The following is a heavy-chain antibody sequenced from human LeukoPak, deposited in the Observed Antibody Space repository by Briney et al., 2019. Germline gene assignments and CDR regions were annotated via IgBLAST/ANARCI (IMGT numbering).Heavy chain of an antibody. J-gene: IGHJ4*02. D-gene: IGHD3-9*01. CDR2: IYYSGST. V-gene: IGHV4-31*03. Sequence: PSETLSLTCTVSGGSISSGGYYWSWIRQHPGKGLEWIGYIYYSGSTYYNPSLKSRVTMSVHTSKNQFSLKLSSVTAADTAVYYCARAVLRYFDWLLPYFDYWGQGTLVTVSS. CDR1: GGSISSGGYY. CDR3: ARAVLRYFDWLLPYFDY.